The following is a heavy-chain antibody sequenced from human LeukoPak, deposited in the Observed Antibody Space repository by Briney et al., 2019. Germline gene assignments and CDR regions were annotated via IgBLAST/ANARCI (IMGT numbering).Heavy chain of an antibody. V-gene: IGHV3-23*01. CDR2: ISGSGDTT. Sequence: GGSLRLSCAASGFTFRSYAMTWVRQAPGKGLESVSIISGSGDTTYYADSVSGRFTISRDNSKNTLYLQMNSLRAEDTAVYYCARGYCSGGSYYNLDYWGQGTLVTVSS. D-gene: IGHD2-15*01. CDR1: GFTFRSYA. CDR3: ARGYCSGGSYYNLDY. J-gene: IGHJ4*02.